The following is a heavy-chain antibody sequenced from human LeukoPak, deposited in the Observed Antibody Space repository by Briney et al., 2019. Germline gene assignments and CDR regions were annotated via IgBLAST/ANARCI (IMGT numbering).Heavy chain of an antibody. CDR2: ISWNSGSI. V-gene: IGHV3-9*01. CDR1: GFTFDDYA. Sequence: GGSLRLSCAASGFTFDDYAMHWVRQAPGKGLEWVSGISWNSGSIGYADSVKGRLTISRDNAKNSLYLQMNSLRAEDTALYYCAKDKGTVTPYYYGMDVWGQGTTVTVSS. D-gene: IGHD4-11*01. J-gene: IGHJ6*02. CDR3: AKDKGTVTPYYYGMDV.